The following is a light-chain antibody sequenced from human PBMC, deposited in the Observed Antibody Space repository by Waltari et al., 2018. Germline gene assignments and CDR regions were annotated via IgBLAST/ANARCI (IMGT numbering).Light chain of an antibody. Sequence: SALTQPASVSAPPGHSITISCTVISSDVGGYNFLSWYQQHPGKAPQVIIFEISKRPSGVSNRFSGSKSGNTASLTISGLQAEDEANYYCCAYVGYSTWVFGGGTKLTVV. J-gene: IGLJ3*02. CDR3: CAYVGYSTWV. V-gene: IGLV2-23*02. CDR2: EIS. CDR1: SSDVGGYNF.